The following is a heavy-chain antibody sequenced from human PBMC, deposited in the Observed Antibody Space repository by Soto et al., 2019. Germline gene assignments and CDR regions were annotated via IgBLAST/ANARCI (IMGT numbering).Heavy chain of an antibody. J-gene: IGHJ4*02. Sequence: GGSLRLSCAASGFTFSNYEMHWVRQAPGKGLEYVSGISNNGANKDYAKSVKGRFTISRNNSKNTLYLQMNSLRAEDTAVYYCAKDQEEEGFWSGYPYFDYWGQGTLVTVSS. D-gene: IGHD3-3*01. CDR1: GFTFSNYE. CDR2: ISNNGANK. CDR3: AKDQEEEGFWSGYPYFDY. V-gene: IGHV3-64*01.